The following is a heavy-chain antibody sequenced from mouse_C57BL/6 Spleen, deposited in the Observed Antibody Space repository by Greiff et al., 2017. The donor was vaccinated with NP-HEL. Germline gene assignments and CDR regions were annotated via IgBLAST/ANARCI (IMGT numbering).Heavy chain of an antibody. CDR1: GFTFSSYT. Sequence: EVQGVESGGGLVKPGGSLKLSCAASGFTFSSYTMSWVRQTPEKRLEWVATISGGGGNTYYPDSVKGRFTISRDNAKNTLYLQMSSLRSEDTALYYCAKTYDYPYFDYWGQGTTLTVSS. J-gene: IGHJ2*01. CDR3: AKTYDYPYFDY. D-gene: IGHD2-4*01. CDR2: ISGGGGNT. V-gene: IGHV5-9*01.